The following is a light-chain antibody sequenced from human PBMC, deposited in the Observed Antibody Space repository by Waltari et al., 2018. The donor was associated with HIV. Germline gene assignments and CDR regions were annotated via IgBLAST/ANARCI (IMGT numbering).Light chain of an antibody. CDR3: QSYDSSLSSYV. J-gene: IGLJ1*01. V-gene: IGLV1-40*01. CDR1: SSNIGAGFD. Sequence: QSVLTQPPSVSGAPGQRVTISCPGISSNIGAGFDVQWYQQLPGIAPKLLIYDATNRHSGVPDRFSGSKSGTSASLAITGLQAEDEADYYCQSYDSSLSSYVFASGTRVTVL. CDR2: DAT.